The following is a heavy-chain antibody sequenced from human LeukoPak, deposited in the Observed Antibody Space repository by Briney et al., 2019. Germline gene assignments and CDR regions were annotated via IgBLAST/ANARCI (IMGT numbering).Heavy chain of an antibody. J-gene: IGHJ4*02. CDR1: GFSFSSHW. V-gene: IGHV3-7*03. CDR3: ARDIEAPGIAFDY. Sequence: GGSLRLSCAVSGFSFSSHWMSWVRQAPGRGLEWVANINQDGSEKHYVDPVKGRFIISRDNAKNSLYLQMSSLRAEDSAVYYCARDIEAPGIAFDYWGQGSLVTVSS. CDR2: INQDGSEK. D-gene: IGHD6-13*01.